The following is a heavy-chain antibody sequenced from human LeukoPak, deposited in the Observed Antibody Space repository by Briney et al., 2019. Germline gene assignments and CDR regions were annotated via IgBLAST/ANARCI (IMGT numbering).Heavy chain of an antibody. V-gene: IGHV1-46*01. CDR3: ARDPSDVLWFGESYFDY. CDR2: INPSGGST. J-gene: IGHJ4*02. Sequence: GASVKVSCKASGYTFTSYYMHWVRQAPGQGLEWMGIINPSGGSTSYAQKFQGRVTMTRDTSTSTVYMELSSLRSEDTAVYYCARDPSDVLWFGESYFDYWGRGTLVTVSS. CDR1: GYTFTSYY. D-gene: IGHD3-10*01.